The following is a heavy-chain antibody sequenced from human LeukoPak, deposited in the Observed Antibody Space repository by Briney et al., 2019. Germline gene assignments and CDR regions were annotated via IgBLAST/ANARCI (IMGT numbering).Heavy chain of an antibody. CDR3: ARHIIHYDSSGYYVYFDY. Sequence: GASLQTCFQGAGSIFTSYWSCWGRQVPGKGLGWGWIIYLVDSATRYSPSFQGQVNIAADKSISTAYLQWSSVKASDTAMYYCARHIIHYDSSGYYVYFDYWGQGTLVTVSS. D-gene: IGHD3-22*01. J-gene: IGHJ4*02. CDR2: IYLVDSAT. V-gene: IGHV5-51*01. CDR1: GSIFTSYW.